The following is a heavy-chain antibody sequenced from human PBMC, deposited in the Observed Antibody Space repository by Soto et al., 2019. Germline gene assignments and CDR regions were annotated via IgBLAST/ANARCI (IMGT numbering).Heavy chain of an antibody. J-gene: IGHJ4*02. Sequence: EVQLLESGGDLVQPGGSLTLSCAASGFTFSSYAMNWVRQAPGKGLEWVSLISGNGGTTYYADSVKGRFSISRDNSKNTLYLQLNSLRAEDTAVYYCAKDYRRLRGYDYWGQGTLVTVS. CDR1: GFTFSSYA. V-gene: IGHV3-23*01. CDR2: ISGNGGTT. D-gene: IGHD3-16*02. CDR3: AKDYRRLRGYDY.